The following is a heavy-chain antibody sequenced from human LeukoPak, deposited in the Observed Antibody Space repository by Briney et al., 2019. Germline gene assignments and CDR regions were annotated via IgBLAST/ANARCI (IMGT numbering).Heavy chain of an antibody. D-gene: IGHD4-17*01. CDR1: GYSFSVYY. V-gene: IGHV1-2*02. J-gene: IGHJ4*02. Sequence: ASVKVSCKASGYSFSVYYIHWVRQAPGQGLEWMGWINPSSGGTNYAQKFLGRVTMTRDTSISTAYMELSRLRSDDTAVYYCASLYGDYVASDYWGQGTLVTVSS. CDR3: ASLYGDYVASDY. CDR2: INPSSGGT.